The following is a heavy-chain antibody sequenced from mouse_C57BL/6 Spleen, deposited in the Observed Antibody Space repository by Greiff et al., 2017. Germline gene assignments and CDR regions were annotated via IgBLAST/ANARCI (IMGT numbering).Heavy chain of an antibody. CDR2: ILPGSGSA. CDR3: AKGIITTVVDAMDY. D-gene: IGHD1-1*01. V-gene: IGHV1-9*01. J-gene: IGHJ4*01. Sequence: SGAALLTPGASVQLSCKATGYTFTGYWIEWVKQRPGHGLEWIGEILPGSGSANYNEKFKGKATFTADTSSNTAYMQLSSLTTEDSAIYYCAKGIITTVVDAMDYWGQGTSVTVSS. CDR1: GYTFTGYW.